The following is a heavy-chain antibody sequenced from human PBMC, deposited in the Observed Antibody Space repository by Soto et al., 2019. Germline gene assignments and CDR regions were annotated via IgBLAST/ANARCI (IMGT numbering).Heavy chain of an antibody. CDR2: ISYDGSNK. J-gene: IGHJ6*02. CDR1: GFTFSSYG. V-gene: IGHV3-30*18. Sequence: QVQLVESGGGVVQPGRSLRLSCAASGFTFSSYGMHWVRQAPGEGLEWVAVISYDGSNKYYADSVKGRFTISRDNSKNTLYLQMNSLRAEDTAVYYCAKDYYNWNDEDYYYGMDVWGQGTTVTVSS. D-gene: IGHD1-20*01. CDR3: AKDYYNWNDEDYYYGMDV.